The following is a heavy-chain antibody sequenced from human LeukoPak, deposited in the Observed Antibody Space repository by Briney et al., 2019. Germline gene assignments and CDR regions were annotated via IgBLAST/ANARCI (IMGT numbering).Heavy chain of an antibody. Sequence: GGSLRLSCAASGFTFSSYSMNWVRQAPGKGLEWVSAITSSSDYTYYADSVKGRFTISRDNAKNSLYLQMNSLRAEDTAVYYCARDYYDSSGYPPFDYWGQGTLVTVSS. D-gene: IGHD3-22*01. V-gene: IGHV3-21*01. CDR2: ITSSSDYT. CDR3: ARDYYDSSGYPPFDY. CDR1: GFTFSSYS. J-gene: IGHJ4*02.